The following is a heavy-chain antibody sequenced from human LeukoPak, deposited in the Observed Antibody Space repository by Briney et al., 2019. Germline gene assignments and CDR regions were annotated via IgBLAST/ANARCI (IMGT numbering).Heavy chain of an antibody. CDR2: IVFGSGNT. V-gene: IGHV1-58*02. CDR1: GFPFTSSA. Sequence: ASVKVSFKASGFPFTSSAIQWVRPARGQRLGWIGWIVFGSGNTNYPQKFQERVTITRDMSTTTAYMELKSLRSEDTAVYYCAASAGYCSSISCFSWGQGTLVTVSS. CDR3: AASAGYCSSISCFS. J-gene: IGHJ4*02. D-gene: IGHD2-2*01.